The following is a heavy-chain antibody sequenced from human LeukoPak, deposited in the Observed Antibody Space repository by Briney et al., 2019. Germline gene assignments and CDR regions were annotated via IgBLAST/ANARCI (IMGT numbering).Heavy chain of an antibody. D-gene: IGHD3-16*01. CDR2: ISSSSSYI. CDR1: GFTFSTYS. V-gene: IGHV3-21*01. Sequence: GGSLRLSCAASGFTFSTYSMNWVHQAPGKGLEWVSSISSSSSYIYYADSVKGRFTISRDNAKNSLFLQMNSLRAEDTAVYYCARVGAYMDVWGKGTTVTISS. CDR3: ARVGAYMDV. J-gene: IGHJ6*03.